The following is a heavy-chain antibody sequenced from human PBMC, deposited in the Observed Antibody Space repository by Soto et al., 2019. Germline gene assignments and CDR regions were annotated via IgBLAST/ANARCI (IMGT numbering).Heavy chain of an antibody. Sequence: GGSLRLSCAASGLICSSYDTSWVRQAPGKGLEWVSTILVDGRTFYVDSVKGRFTISRDSSQNTVYLQMNSLTAGDTALYYCAKATATGGGAFDICGQGTMVTVSS. CDR2: ILVDGRT. V-gene: IGHV3-23*01. CDR3: AKATATGGGAFDI. CDR1: GLICSSYD. J-gene: IGHJ3*02. D-gene: IGHD2-8*02.